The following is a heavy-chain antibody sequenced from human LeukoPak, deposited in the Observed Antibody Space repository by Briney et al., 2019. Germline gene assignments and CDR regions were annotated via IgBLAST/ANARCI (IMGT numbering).Heavy chain of an antibody. Sequence: VASVKVSCKASGYIFTSYDINWVRQATGQGLEWMGWMNPNSGNTGYAQKFQGRVTMTRNTSISTAYMELSSLRSEDTAVYYCARGPVLLIFGVVPYYYGMDVWGQGTTVTVSS. J-gene: IGHJ6*02. CDR3: ARGPVLLIFGVVPYYYGMDV. CDR1: GYIFTSYD. V-gene: IGHV1-8*01. CDR2: MNPNSGNT. D-gene: IGHD3-3*01.